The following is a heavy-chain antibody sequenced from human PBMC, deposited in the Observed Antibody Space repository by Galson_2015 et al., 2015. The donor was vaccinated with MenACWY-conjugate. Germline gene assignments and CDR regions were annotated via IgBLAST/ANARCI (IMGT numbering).Heavy chain of an antibody. CDR3: ARESGVVGATSFDY. CDR1: GFTFSSYA. D-gene: IGHD1-26*01. Sequence: SLRLSCAASGFTFSSYAMHWVRQAPGQGLEWVAVISYDGSNKYYSDSVKGRFTISRDNSKNTLYLEMNSLRAEDTAVYYCARESGVVGATSFDYWGQGTLVTVSS. CDR2: ISYDGSNK. V-gene: IGHV3-30*04. J-gene: IGHJ4*02.